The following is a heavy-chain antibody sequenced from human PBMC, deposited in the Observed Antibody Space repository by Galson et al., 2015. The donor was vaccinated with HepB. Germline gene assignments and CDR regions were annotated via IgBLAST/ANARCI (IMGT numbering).Heavy chain of an antibody. CDR3: AKDDSGPASGAY. Sequence: SLRLSCAVSGFIFETSAMHWVRQAPGKGLEWVTLISYDGSGKYYADSVKGRFTVSRDNSKNTLYLQMNSLRVEDTAVYYCAKDDSGPASGAYWGQRTLVTAS. J-gene: IGHJ4*02. V-gene: IGHV3-30*18. CDR1: GFIFETSA. D-gene: IGHD6-19*01. CDR2: ISYDGSGK.